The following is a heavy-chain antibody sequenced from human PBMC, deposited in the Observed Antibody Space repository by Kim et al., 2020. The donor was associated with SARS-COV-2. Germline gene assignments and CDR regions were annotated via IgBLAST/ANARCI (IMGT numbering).Heavy chain of an antibody. CDR2: T. D-gene: IGHD3-10*01. J-gene: IGHJ4*02. CDR3: AGALWFGELDY. Sequence: TTSTPSLKRRVTISVDTSKTQFSLKRGSVTAADTAVYYCAGALWFGELDYWGQGTLVTVSS. V-gene: IGHV4-59*01.